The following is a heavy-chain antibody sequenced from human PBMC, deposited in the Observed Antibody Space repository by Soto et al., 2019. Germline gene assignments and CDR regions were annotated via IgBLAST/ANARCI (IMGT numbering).Heavy chain of an antibody. CDR2: IYYSGST. D-gene: IGHD2-2*01. Sequence: PSETLSLTCAVSGGSISSGGYSWSWIRQPPGKGLEWIGYIYYSGSTYYNPSLKSRVTISVDTSKNQFSLKLSSVTAADTAVYYCARVTTGVVPAVDGDYYLYYGMDVWGQRTRVRVSS. J-gene: IGHJ6*02. CDR1: GGSISSGGYS. V-gene: IGHV4-30-4*07. CDR3: ARVTTGVVPAVDGDYYLYYGMDV.